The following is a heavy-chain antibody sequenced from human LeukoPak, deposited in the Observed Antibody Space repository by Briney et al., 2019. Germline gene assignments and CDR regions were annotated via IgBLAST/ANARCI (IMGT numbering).Heavy chain of an antibody. D-gene: IGHD1-1*01. V-gene: IGHV3-21*01. CDR3: AREKRGTGTNFDY. CDR1: GFTFSSYA. Sequence: GGSLRLSCAASGFTFSSYAMHWVRQAPGKGLEWVSSISSSSSYIYYADSVKGRFTISRDNAKNPLYLQMNSLRAEDTAVYYCAREKRGTGTNFDYWGQGTLVTVSS. J-gene: IGHJ4*02. CDR2: ISSSSSYI.